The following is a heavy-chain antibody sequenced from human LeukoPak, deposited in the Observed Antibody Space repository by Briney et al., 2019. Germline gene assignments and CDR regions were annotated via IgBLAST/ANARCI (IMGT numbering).Heavy chain of an antibody. D-gene: IGHD3-3*01. CDR3: ARGSPDYDFWSGLFISRLSPNSMDV. J-gene: IGHJ6*02. Sequence: ASVKVSCKASGYTFTSYGISWVRQAPGQGLEWMGWISAYNGNTNYAQKLQGRVTMTTDTSTSTAYMELRSLRSDDTAVYYCARGSPDYDFWSGLFISRLSPNSMDVWGQGTTVTVSS. CDR2: ISAYNGNT. CDR1: GYTFTSYG. V-gene: IGHV1-18*01.